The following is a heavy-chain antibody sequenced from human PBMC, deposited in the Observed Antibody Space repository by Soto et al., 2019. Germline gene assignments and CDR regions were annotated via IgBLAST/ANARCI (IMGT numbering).Heavy chain of an antibody. CDR2: INPSGGST. D-gene: IGHD2-15*01. CDR3: ARDGVHSGYCSGGSCYLGY. V-gene: IGHV1-46*03. J-gene: IGHJ4*02. CDR1: GYTFTSYY. Sequence: ASVKVSCKASGYTFTSYYMHWVRQAPGQGLEWMGIINPSGGSTSYAQKFQGRVTMTRVTSTSTVYMELSSLRSEDTAVYYCARDGVHSGYCSGGSCYLGYWGQGTLVTVSS.